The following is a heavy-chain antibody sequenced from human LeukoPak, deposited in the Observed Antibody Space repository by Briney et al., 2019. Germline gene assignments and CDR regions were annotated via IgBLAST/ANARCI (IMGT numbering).Heavy chain of an antibody. V-gene: IGHV3-15*01. D-gene: IGHD3-10*01. CDR1: GFTLSNAW. Sequence: GGSLRLSCAASGFTLSNAWMSWVRQAPGKGLEWVGRVKSKTDGGTTDYVASVKGRFTISRDDSKNTLFLQMNSLKTEDTAVYYCAKDYYGSGSYFDYWGQGTLVTVSS. J-gene: IGHJ4*02. CDR2: VKSKTDGGTT. CDR3: AKDYYGSGSYFDY.